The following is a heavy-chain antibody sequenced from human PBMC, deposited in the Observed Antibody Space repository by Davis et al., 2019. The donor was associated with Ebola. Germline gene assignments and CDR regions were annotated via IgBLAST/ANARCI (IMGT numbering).Heavy chain of an antibody. CDR2: MNPNSGNT. CDR1: GFTFTSYD. D-gene: IGHD4-17*01. V-gene: IGHV1-8*01. Sequence: AASVKVSCKASGFTFTSYDINWVRQASGQGLEWMGWMNPNSGNTGYAQNFQVRVTMTRNTSISTAYMELSSLRSEDTAVYYCASSAGTPVTTGYWGQGTLVTVSS. CDR3: ASSAGTPVTTGY. J-gene: IGHJ4*02.